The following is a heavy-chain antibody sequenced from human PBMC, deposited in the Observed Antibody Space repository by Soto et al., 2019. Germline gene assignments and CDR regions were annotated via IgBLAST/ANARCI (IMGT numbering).Heavy chain of an antibody. CDR1: GGSIGSSSDY. V-gene: IGHV4-39*01. Sequence: SETLSLTCTVSGGSIGSSSDYWGWIRQPPGKGLEWIGSIYYSGSTYYNPSLKSRVTISVDTSKNQFSLKLSSVTAADTAVYYCARHPNWNFDYWGQGTLVTVSS. CDR2: IYYSGST. J-gene: IGHJ4*02. D-gene: IGHD1-1*01. CDR3: ARHPNWNFDY.